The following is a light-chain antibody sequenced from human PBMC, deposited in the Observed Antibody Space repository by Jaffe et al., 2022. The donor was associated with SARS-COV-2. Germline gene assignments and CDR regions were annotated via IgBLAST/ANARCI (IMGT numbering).Light chain of an antibody. CDR3: TSYSSRSGSNSVV. V-gene: IGLV2-14*01. CDR1: SSDVGGYNY. J-gene: IGLJ2*01. Sequence: QSALTQPASMSGSPGQSITVSCTGTSSDVGGYNYVSWYQQHPGKAPNLLIYDVTNRPSGVSNRFSGSKSGNTASLTISGLQAEDEADYYCTSYSSRSGSNSVVFGGGTKLTVL. CDR2: DVT.